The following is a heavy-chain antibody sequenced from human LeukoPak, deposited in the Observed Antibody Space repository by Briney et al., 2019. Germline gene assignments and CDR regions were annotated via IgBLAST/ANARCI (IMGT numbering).Heavy chain of an antibody. J-gene: IGHJ4*02. D-gene: IGHD3-16*02. Sequence: SQTLSLTCTVSGGSISSGDYYWSWIRQPPGKGLEWIGYIYYSGSTYYNPSLKSRVTISLDRSKNHFSLNLTSVTAADTAVYYCASGRTYRHPFDSWGQGALVTVSS. CDR3: ASGRTYRHPFDS. CDR1: GGSISSGDYY. V-gene: IGHV4-30-4*01. CDR2: IYYSGST.